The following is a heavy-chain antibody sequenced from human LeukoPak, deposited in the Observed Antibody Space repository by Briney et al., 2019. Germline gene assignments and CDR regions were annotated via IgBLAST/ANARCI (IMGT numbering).Heavy chain of an antibody. Sequence: GGSLRLSCAASGFTFSGYAMSWVRQAPGKGLEWVSAISGSGGSTYYADSVKGRFTISRDNSKNTLYLQMNSLRAEDTAVYYCAKDGRYCSGGSCYWWDYWGQGTLVTVSS. CDR3: AKDGRYCSGGSCYWWDY. J-gene: IGHJ4*02. CDR2: ISGSGGST. V-gene: IGHV3-23*01. D-gene: IGHD2-15*01. CDR1: GFTFSGYA.